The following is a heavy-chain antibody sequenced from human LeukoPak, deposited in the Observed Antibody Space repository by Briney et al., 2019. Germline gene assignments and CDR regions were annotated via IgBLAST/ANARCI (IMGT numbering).Heavy chain of an antibody. V-gene: IGHV4-30-4*08. CDR3: ARDLFGGIGLDYFDY. CDR2: IYYSGST. CDR1: GGSITSGDYY. D-gene: IGHD1-26*01. J-gene: IGHJ4*02. Sequence: SSQTMSLTCTVSGGSITSGDYYWSWIRHPPGKGLEWIGYIYYSGSTYYNPSLKSRVTISVDTSKNQFSLKLSSVTAAETAGYFWARDLFGGIGLDYFDYWGQGTLVTDSS.